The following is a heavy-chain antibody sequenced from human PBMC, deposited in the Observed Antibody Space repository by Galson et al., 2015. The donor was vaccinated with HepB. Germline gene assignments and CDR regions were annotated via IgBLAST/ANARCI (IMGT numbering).Heavy chain of an antibody. CDR2: MNPNSGNT. CDR1: GYTFTSYD. V-gene: IGHV1-8*01. Sequence: SVKVSCKASGYTFTSYDINWVRQATGQGLEWMGWMNPNSGNTGYAQKFQGRVTMTRNTSISTAYMELSSLRSEDTAVYYCARVVSLVDGMDVWGQGTTVTVSS. CDR3: ARVVSLVDGMDV. J-gene: IGHJ6*02. D-gene: IGHD3-9*01.